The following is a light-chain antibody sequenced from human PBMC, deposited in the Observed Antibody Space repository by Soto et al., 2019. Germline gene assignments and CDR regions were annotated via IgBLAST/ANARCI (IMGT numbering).Light chain of an antibody. J-gene: IGKJ4*01. Sequence: QMTHSRELSSASVGGRFVMSCRAIQRLVSYLNWYQQKPGQAPDLLIYAASTLHSGVPSRFSGDGSGTEFTLTISSLQPEDFATYYCKQSYNTRRGLAFGGGTKVDIK. CDR3: KQSYNTRRGLA. CDR1: QRLVSY. CDR2: AAS. V-gene: IGKV1-39*01.